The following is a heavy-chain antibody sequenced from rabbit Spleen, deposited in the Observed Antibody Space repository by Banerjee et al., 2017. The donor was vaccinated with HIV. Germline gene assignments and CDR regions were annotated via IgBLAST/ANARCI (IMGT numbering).Heavy chain of an antibody. CDR1: GVSFSFSSY. J-gene: IGHJ6*01. CDR3: GRDLTDAIGWNFGW. V-gene: IGHV1S45*01. CDR2: IDAGSSGFT. Sequence: QEQLEESGGDLVKPGASLTLICTASGVSFSFSSYMCWVRQAPGKGLEWNACIDAGSSGFTYFAAWAKGRFPISKASSATVTLEMASLAAADTAPYFCGRDLTDAIGWNFGWWGRGTLVTV. D-gene: IGHD4-1*01.